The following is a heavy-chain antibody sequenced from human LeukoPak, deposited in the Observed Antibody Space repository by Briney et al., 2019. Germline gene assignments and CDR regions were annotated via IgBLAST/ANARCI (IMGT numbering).Heavy chain of an antibody. D-gene: IGHD1-26*01. J-gene: IGHJ4*02. CDR2: MSGSGDIT. CDR1: GFTSKNYA. V-gene: IGHV3-23*01. CDR3: ARQWELPVPFDY. Sequence: GGSLRLSCAASGFTSKNYAMSWVRQAPGKGLEWVASMSGSGDITYSADSVKGRFTISRDNSKNTLYLQMNSLRAEDTAVYYCARQWELPVPFDYWGQGTLVTVSS.